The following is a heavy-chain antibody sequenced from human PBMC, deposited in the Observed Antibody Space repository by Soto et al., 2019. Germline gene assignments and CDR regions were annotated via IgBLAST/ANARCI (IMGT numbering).Heavy chain of an antibody. CDR2: IYYSGST. Sequence: SETLSLTCTVSGGSISSGDYYWSWIRQPPGKGLEWIGYIYYSGSTYYNPSLKSRVTISVDTSKNQFSLNLSSVTAADTAVYYCAKAPVSITISGVSGMDVWGRGTTVTVSS. CDR1: GGSISSGDYY. V-gene: IGHV4-30-4*01. J-gene: IGHJ6*02. CDR3: AKAPVSITISGVSGMDV. D-gene: IGHD3-3*01.